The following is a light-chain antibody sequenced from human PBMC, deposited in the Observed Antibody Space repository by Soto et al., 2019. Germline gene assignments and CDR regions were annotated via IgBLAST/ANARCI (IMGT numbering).Light chain of an antibody. CDR1: QRVTSSY. CDR3: QQYGGSPPLT. V-gene: IGKV3-20*01. J-gene: IGKJ4*01. CDR2: GAS. Sequence: VLTQSPGTLSLSPGERATLSCRASQRVTSSYLAWYQQKPGQAPRLLIYGASSRATGIPDRFSGSGSGTDFTLTISRLEPEDFAVYYCQQYGGSPPLTFGGGTTVEIK.